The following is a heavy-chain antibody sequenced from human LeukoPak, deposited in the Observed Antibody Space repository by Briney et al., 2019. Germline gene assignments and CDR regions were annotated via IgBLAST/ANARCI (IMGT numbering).Heavy chain of an antibody. V-gene: IGHV3-23*01. Sequence: PGGSLRLSCAASGFTFSSYAMNWVRQAPGKGLEWVSAISSSGGATYYADSVKGLFTMSRDNSKNTLYLKMNSLRAEDTAVYYCAKGANYHGSGRYFDYWGQGTLVTVSS. J-gene: IGHJ4*02. CDR2: ISSSGGAT. CDR1: GFTFSSYA. D-gene: IGHD3-10*01. CDR3: AKGANYHGSGRYFDY.